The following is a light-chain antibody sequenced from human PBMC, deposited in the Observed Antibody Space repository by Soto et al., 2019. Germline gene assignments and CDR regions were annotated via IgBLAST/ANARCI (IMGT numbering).Light chain of an antibody. CDR3: QQYVSSVT. V-gene: IGKV3-20*01. CDR1: QSVDSSF. J-gene: IGKJ1*01. Sequence: GSLSLSPGERATLSCRASQSVDSSFFAWYQQKPGHAPRLLIYGASNRATGIPDRFSGSGSGTDFTLTISRLETEDFAVYYCQQYVSSVTFGQGTKVEV. CDR2: GAS.